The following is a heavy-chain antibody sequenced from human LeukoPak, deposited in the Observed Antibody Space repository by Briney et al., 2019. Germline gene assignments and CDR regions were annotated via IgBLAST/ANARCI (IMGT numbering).Heavy chain of an antibody. V-gene: IGHV3-23*01. CDR1: GFTSSSYA. J-gene: IGHJ6*02. Sequence: PGGSLRLSCAASGFTSSSYAMSWVRQAPGKGLEWVSSTSGSGSYTYYVASVKGRFTISRDNSKNTVYVQMNSLRAEDTAVYYCATRSYYYGLDVWGQGTTVTVSS. CDR2: TSGSGSYT. CDR3: ATRSYYYGLDV.